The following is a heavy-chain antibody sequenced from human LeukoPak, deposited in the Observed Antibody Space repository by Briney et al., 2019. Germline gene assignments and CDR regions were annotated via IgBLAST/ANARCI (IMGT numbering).Heavy chain of an antibody. CDR3: ARPALPYYYDSSGPGDY. CDR2: ISAYNGNT. Sequence: GASVKVSCKASGYTFTSYGISWVRQAPGQGLEWMGWISAYNGNTNYAQKLPGRVTMTTDTSTSTAYMELRSLRSDDTAVYYCARPALPYYYDSSGPGDYWGQGTLVTVSS. D-gene: IGHD3-22*01. CDR1: GYTFTSYG. J-gene: IGHJ4*02. V-gene: IGHV1-18*01.